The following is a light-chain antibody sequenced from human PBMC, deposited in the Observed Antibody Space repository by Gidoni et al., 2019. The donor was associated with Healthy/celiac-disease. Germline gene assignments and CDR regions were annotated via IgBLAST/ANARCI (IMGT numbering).Light chain of an antibody. Sequence: RAARINCSGAALPKQYAYWYQQKPGQAPVLVIYKDSERPSGIHERFSGSSSGTTVTLTISGVQAEDEADYYCQSKYSSGTFVVFGGGTKLTVL. CDR1: ALPKQY. V-gene: IGLV3-25*03. CDR2: KDS. CDR3: QSKYSSGTFVV. J-gene: IGLJ2*01.